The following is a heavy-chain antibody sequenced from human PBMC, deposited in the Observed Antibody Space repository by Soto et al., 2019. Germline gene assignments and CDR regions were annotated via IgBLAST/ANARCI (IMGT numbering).Heavy chain of an antibody. CDR3: ARVREWELLGALGY. J-gene: IGHJ4*02. CDR2: ISYDGSNK. D-gene: IGHD1-26*01. V-gene: IGHV3-30-3*01. Sequence: VESGRGVVQPGRSLRLSCAASGFTFSSYSMQWVRQAPGKGLEWVAVISYDGSNKYYADSVKGRFTISRDNSKNTLYLQMNSLRAEDTAVYYCARVREWELLGALGYWGQGTLVTVSS. CDR1: GFTFSSYS.